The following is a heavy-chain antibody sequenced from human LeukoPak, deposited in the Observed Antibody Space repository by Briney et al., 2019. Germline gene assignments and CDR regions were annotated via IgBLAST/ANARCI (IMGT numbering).Heavy chain of an antibody. CDR2: IQWNDDK. D-gene: IGHD5-24*01. V-gene: IGHV2-5*01. CDR3: ARDRSRDGCKFEPFDY. Sequence: SGPTLLKPTQTLTLTCTWSGFSLSTSGVGVGWIRQPPGKALEWLALIQWNDDKRYSPSLKSRLTITRDTSKNQVVLTMTNMDPVDTATYYCARDRSRDGCKFEPFDYWGQGTLVTVSS. CDR1: GFSLSTSGVG. J-gene: IGHJ4*02.